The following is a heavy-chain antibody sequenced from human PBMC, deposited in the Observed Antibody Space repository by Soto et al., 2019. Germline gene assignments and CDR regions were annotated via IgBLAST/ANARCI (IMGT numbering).Heavy chain of an antibody. Sequence: PSETLSLTCAVYCGSFRGYYWSWIRQPPGKGLEWIGEINHSGSTNYNPSLKSRVTISVDRSKNQFSLKLSSATAADTAMYYCARGIWVRGIIGFNWFDPWGQGTLVTVSS. D-gene: IGHD3-10*01. CDR3: ARGIWVRGIIGFNWFDP. CDR2: INHSGST. V-gene: IGHV4-34*01. J-gene: IGHJ5*02. CDR1: CGSFRGYY.